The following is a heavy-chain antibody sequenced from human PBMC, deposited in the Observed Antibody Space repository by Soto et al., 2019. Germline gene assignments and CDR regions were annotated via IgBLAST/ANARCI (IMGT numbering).Heavy chain of an antibody. CDR2: ISAYNGNT. CDR1: GYTFTSYG. CDR3: ARDSDEGGYYYYYYMDV. V-gene: IGHV1-18*01. Sequence: QVQLVQSGAEVKKPGASVKVSCKASGYTFTSYGISWVRQAPGQGLEWMGWISAYNGNTNYAQKLQGRVTMTTDTSTSRAYMELRSLRSADTAVYYCARDSDEGGYYYYYYMDVWGKGTTVTVSS. J-gene: IGHJ6*03.